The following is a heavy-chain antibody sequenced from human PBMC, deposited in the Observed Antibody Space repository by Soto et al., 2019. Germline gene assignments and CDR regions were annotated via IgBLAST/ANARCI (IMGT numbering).Heavy chain of an antibody. CDR1: GGSISGYY. Sequence: SETLSLTCTVSGGSISGYYWRWIRQPPGKGLGWIGYIYYSGSTNYNPSLKSRVTISVDTSKNQFSLKLSSVTAADTAVYYCASGGYQLVRYYYYYGMDVWGQGTTVTVSS. J-gene: IGHJ6*02. CDR2: IYYSGST. V-gene: IGHV4-59*01. D-gene: IGHD2-2*01. CDR3: ASGGYQLVRYYYYYGMDV.